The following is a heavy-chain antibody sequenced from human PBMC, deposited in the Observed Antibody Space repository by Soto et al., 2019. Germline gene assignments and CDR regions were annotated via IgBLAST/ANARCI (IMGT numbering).Heavy chain of an antibody. CDR3: AKEYNWNDYFDF. CDR2: MSGTSGTT. D-gene: IGHD1-20*01. CDR1: GFSFSSYA. V-gene: IGHV3-23*01. J-gene: IGHJ4*02. Sequence: GGSLRLSCAASGFSFSSYAMSWVRQAPGKGLEWVSTMSGTSGTTYYADSVKGRFTISRDNSENTLFLQMNSLRAEDTAIYYCAKEYNWNDYFDFWGQGTPVTVSS.